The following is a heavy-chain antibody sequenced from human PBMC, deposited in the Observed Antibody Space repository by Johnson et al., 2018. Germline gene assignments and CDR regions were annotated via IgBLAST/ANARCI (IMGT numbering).Heavy chain of an antibody. CDR1: GFTFSSYA. D-gene: IGHD3-10*02. J-gene: IGHJ6*02. CDR3: AKPRTPSGVFGELLYYYYYYGMDV. CDR2: ISYDGSNK. V-gene: IGHV3-30-3*02. Sequence: VQLVESGGGVVQXGRSLRLSCAASGFTFSSYAMHWVRQAPGKGLEWVAVISYDGSNKYYADSVKGRFTISRANSKNTLYLQMNSLRAEHTAVYYCAKPRTPSGVFGELLYYYYYYGMDVWGQGTTVTVSS.